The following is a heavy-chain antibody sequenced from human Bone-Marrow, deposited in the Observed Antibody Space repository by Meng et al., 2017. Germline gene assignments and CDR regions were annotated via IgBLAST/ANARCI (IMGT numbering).Heavy chain of an antibody. V-gene: IGHV7-4-1*02. D-gene: IGHD2-2*01. CDR1: GYTLSRYA. Sequence: QVQLVQSGFELRKPGASVKVSCKASGYTLSRYAINWLRQAPGQGLEWMGWISTNNGNPTYAQGFTGRFVFSLDTSVSTAYLQISTLKADDTAVYYCTRDGYSDCSRTSCFDFWGQGTLVTVSS. CDR3: TRDGYSDCSRTSCFDF. J-gene: IGHJ4*02. CDR2: ISTNNGNP.